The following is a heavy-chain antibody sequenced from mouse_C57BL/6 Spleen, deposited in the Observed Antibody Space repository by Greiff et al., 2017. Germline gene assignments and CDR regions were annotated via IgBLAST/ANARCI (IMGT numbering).Heavy chain of an antibody. CDR1: GYTFTDYE. J-gene: IGHJ2*01. V-gene: IGHV1-15*01. CDR2: IDPETVGT. D-gene: IGHD1-3*01. Sequence: VQVQQSGAELVRPGASVTLSCKASGYTFTDYEMHWVKQTPVHGLEWIGAIDPETVGTAYNQKFKGKAILTADKSSSTAYMELRSLTSEDSAVYYCTRSGYPPFDDWGQGTTLTVSS. CDR3: TRSGYPPFDD.